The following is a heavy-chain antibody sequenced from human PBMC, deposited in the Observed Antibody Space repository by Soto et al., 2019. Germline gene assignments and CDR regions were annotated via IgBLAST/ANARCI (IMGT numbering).Heavy chain of an antibody. CDR2: ISAYNGNT. Sequence: ASVKVSCKASGYMFISYGINWVRQAPGQGLEWMGWISAYNGNTKYAQNLQGRVTMTTDTSTSTAYMEMRSLRSDDTAVYYCVRDLDCAGSYYTEYWGRRTLVIVCS. J-gene: IGHJ4*02. CDR1: GYMFISYG. V-gene: IGHV1-18*01. D-gene: IGHD3-10*02. CDR3: VRDLDCAGSYYTEY.